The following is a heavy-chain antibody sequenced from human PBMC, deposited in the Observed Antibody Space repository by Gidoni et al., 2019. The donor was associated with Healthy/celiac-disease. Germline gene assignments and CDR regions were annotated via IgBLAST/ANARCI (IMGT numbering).Heavy chain of an antibody. CDR3: ARCTESAVAGSYYYYGMDV. CDR2: IYYSGST. J-gene: IGHJ6*02. V-gene: IGHV4-31*03. CDR1: GGSISSGGYY. D-gene: IGHD6-19*01. Sequence: QVQLQESGPGLVKPSQTLSLTCTVSGGSISSGGYYWSWIRQHPGKGLEWIGYIYYSGSTYYNPSLKSRVTISVDTSKNQFSLKLSSVTAADTAVYYCARCTESAVAGSYYYYGMDVWGQGTTVTVSS.